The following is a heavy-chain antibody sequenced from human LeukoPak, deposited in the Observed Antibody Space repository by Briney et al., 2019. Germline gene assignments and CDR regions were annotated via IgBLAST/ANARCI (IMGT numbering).Heavy chain of an antibody. CDR2: IYYSGST. CDR1: GGSISSSSYY. D-gene: IGHD6-19*01. V-gene: IGHV4-39*01. CDR3: ARLEQWLVRGAFDI. Sequence: PSETLSLTCTVSGGSISSSSYYWGWIRQPPGKGLEWIGSIYYSGSTYYNLSLKSRVTISVDTSKNQFSLKLSSVTAADTAVYYCARLEQWLVRGAFDIWGQGTMVTVSS. J-gene: IGHJ3*02.